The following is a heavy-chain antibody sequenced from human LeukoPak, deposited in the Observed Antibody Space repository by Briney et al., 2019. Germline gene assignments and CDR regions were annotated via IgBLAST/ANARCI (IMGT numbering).Heavy chain of an antibody. J-gene: IGHJ2*01. CDR1: GFIFSPYW. D-gene: IGHD2-8*02. CDR2: MKEDGGEK. CDR3: ARVRTEWYIDL. V-gene: IGHV3-7*01. Sequence: GGSLRLSCAASGFIFSPYWLTWVRQAPGMGLEWVANMKEDGGEKFYVDSVRGRFTISRDNAKNSVYLQMNSLRVEDTGVYYCARVRTEWYIDLWGRGTLVTAST.